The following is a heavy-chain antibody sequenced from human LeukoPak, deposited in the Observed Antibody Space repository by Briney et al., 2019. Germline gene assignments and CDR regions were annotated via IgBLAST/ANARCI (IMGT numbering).Heavy chain of an antibody. CDR1: GESFSGYY. CDR2: INHRGST. D-gene: IGHD2-2*01. CDR3: ARCRLHVVVVPAGGRGRFDP. J-gene: IGHJ5*02. V-gene: IGHV4-34*01. Sequence: PSETLSLTCAVYGESFSGYYWSWIRQPPGKGREWIGEINHRGSTNYNPSLKSRVTISVDTSKNQFSLKLSSVTAADTAVYYCARCRLHVVVVPAGGRGRFDPWGQGTLVTVSS.